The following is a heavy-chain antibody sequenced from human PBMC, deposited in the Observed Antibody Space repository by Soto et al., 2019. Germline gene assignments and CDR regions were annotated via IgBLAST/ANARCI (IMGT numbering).Heavy chain of an antibody. CDR3: AREGGYYYGSSGYYPLGAFDT. Sequence: GGSLRRSSAASGFTFSAFGMHWVRQAPGKGLEWVAIISYDGILKYYADSVKGRFTISRDTSKGALYLQMNSLRAEDTAVYYCAREGGYYYGSSGYYPLGAFDTWGQGTMVTVSS. V-gene: IGHV3-30*03. D-gene: IGHD3-22*01. J-gene: IGHJ3*02. CDR1: GFTFSAFG. CDR2: ISYDGILK.